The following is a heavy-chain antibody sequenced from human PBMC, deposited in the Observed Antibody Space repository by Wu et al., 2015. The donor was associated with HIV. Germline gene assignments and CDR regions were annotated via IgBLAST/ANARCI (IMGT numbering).Heavy chain of an antibody. D-gene: IGHD1-26*01. J-gene: IGHJ5*02. Sequence: QVHLMQSGAEMKKPGASMKISCQASGYTFSNYYMHWVRQAPGQGLEWMGWINPNSGGTNYAQKFQGRVTMTRDTSISTAYMELSRLRSDDTAVYYCAREFGSPRWFDPWGQGTLVTVSS. CDR1: GYTFSNYY. CDR2: INPNSGGT. V-gene: IGHV1-2*02. CDR3: AREFGSPRWFDP.